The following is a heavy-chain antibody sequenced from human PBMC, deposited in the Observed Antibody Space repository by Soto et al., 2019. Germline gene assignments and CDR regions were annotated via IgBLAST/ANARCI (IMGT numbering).Heavy chain of an antibody. D-gene: IGHD1-7*01. CDR2: IYYSGST. Sequence: SETLSLTCTVSGGSISSYYWSWIRQPPGKGLEWIGYIYYSGSTNYNPSLKSRVTISVDTSKNQFSLKLSSVTAADTAVYYCARSPVSPNWNYGHDYYYYMDVWGKGTTVTVSS. CDR3: ARSPVSPNWNYGHDYYYYMDV. V-gene: IGHV4-59*01. CDR1: GGSISSYY. J-gene: IGHJ6*03.